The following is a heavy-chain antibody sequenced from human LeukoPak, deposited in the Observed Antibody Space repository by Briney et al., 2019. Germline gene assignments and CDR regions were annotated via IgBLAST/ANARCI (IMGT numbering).Heavy chain of an antibody. Sequence: GGSLRLSCAASGFTFSTYDMSWVRQAPGKGLEWVSTISGSGAGTYYADSVKGRFTISRDNSKNTLYLQMNSLRAEDTAVYYCAKEQYSKGFFDYWGQGTLVTVSS. D-gene: IGHD2-15*01. CDR3: AKEQYSKGFFDY. CDR1: GFTFSTYD. V-gene: IGHV3-23*01. CDR2: ISGSGAGT. J-gene: IGHJ4*02.